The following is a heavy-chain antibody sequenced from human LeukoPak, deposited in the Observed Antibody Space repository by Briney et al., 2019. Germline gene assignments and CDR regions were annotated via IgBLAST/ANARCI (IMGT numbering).Heavy chain of an antibody. J-gene: IGHJ4*02. D-gene: IGHD5-24*01. V-gene: IGHV5-51*01. CDR1: GYSFTSYW. CDR2: IYPGDSYT. CDR3: AGRETKGPYYFDY. Sequence: GESLKISCKGSGYSFTSYWIGWVRQMPGKGLEWMGIIYPGDSYTRYSPSFQGQVTISADNAISTAYLQLNSLKAADTAMYYCAGRETKGPYYFDYWGQGTLVTVSS.